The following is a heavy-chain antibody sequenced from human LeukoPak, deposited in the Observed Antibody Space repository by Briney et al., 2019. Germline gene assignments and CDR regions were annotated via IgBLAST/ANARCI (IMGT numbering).Heavy chain of an antibody. D-gene: IGHD5-18*01. CDR3: ARDSYGGVF. J-gene: IGHJ4*02. Sequence: GGSLRLSCASSGFTFSSYAMHWVRQAPGKGLEWVAVISYDGSNKYYADSVKGRFTISRDNSKNTLYLQMNSLRAEDTAVYYCARDSYGGVFWRQGTLVTVSS. V-gene: IGHV3-30-3*01. CDR1: GFTFSSYA. CDR2: ISYDGSNK.